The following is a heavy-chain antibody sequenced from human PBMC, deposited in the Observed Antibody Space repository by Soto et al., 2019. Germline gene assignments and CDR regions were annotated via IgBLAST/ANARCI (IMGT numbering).Heavy chain of an antibody. D-gene: IGHD2-15*01. V-gene: IGHV5-10-1*03. CDR1: GYSFTTYW. CDR3: ARGNESMAGGGSQ. J-gene: IGHJ4*02. Sequence: EVQLVQSGAEVKKPGESLTISCKGSGYSFTTYWIIWVRQMPGRGLEWMGRIDPTDSYTRYSPSFQGHVTISVDKSISTAYLQWSSLKASDTAMYFCARGNESMAGGGSQWGQGTQVTVSS. CDR2: IDPTDSYT.